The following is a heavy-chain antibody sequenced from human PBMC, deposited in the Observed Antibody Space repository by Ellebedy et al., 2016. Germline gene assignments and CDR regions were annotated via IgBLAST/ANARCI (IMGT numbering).Heavy chain of an antibody. D-gene: IGHD3-10*01. V-gene: IGHV4-59*08. CDR2: IYYSGST. J-gene: IGHJ6*02. Sequence: SETLSLTCTVSGGSISSYYWSWIRQPPGKRLEWIGYIYYSGSTNYNPSLKSRVTISVDTSKNQFSLKLSSVTAADTAVYYCARSPEPFITMVRGVVYGMYVWGQGTTVTVSS. CDR1: GGSISSYY. CDR3: ARSPEPFITMVRGVVYGMYV.